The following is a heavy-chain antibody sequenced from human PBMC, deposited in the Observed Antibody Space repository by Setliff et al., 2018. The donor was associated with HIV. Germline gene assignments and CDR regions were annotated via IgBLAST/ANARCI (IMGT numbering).Heavy chain of an antibody. CDR3: ARQYYYDSSGYHYYFDY. CDR1: GGSISSGSYY. J-gene: IGHJ4*02. V-gene: IGHV4-61*02. CDR2: IYTSGST. D-gene: IGHD3-22*01. Sequence: SETLSLTCTVSGGSISSGSYYWSWIRQPAGKGLEWIGRIYTSGSTTYNPSLKSRVTISVHTSKNRFSLKLNSVTAADTAVYYCARQYYYDSSGYHYYFDYWGQGTLVTVSS.